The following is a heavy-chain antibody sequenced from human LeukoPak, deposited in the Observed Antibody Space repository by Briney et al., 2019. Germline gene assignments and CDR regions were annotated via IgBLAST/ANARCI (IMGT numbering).Heavy chain of an antibody. D-gene: IGHD2-15*01. CDR3: ARGYCSGGSCYQNFDY. V-gene: IGHV1-2*02. J-gene: IGHJ4*02. CDR1: GYTFTGYY. CDR2: INPNSGGT. Sequence: GASVNVSRKASGYTFTGYYMHWGRQAPGQGREWMGWINPNSGGTNYAQKFRGRVTMTRDTSISTAYMELSRLRSDDTAVYYCARGYCSGGSCYQNFDYWGQGTLVTVSS.